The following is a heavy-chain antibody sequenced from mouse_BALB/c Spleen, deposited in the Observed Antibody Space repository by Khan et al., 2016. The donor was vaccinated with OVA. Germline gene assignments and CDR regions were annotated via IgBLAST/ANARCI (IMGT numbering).Heavy chain of an antibody. D-gene: IGHD3-3*01. J-gene: IGHJ3*01. Sequence: EVQLQESGPGLVKPSQSLSLTCTVTGYSITSDYAWNWIRQFPGNKLEWMGYISYSGSTSYTPSLKSRISITRDTSKNQFFLQLNSLTTEYTATYYCARGRAYWGQGTLVTVSA. V-gene: IGHV3-2*02. CDR2: ISYSGST. CDR1: GYSITSDYA. CDR3: ARGRAY.